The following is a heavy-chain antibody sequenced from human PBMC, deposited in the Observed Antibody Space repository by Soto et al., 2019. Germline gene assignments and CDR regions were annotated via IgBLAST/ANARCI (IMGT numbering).Heavy chain of an antibody. J-gene: IGHJ5*02. CDR3: ARGGGSRTNWFDP. D-gene: IGHD1-26*01. Sequence: PSGTLSLTCTVSGGAISSYYWSWVRHPPGKGLEWIGYIYYSGSTNYNPALKSRVTISVDTSKNQFSLKLSSVTAADTAVYYCARGGGSRTNWFDPWGQGTLVTVSS. CDR1: GGAISSYY. V-gene: IGHV4-59*01. CDR2: IYYSGST.